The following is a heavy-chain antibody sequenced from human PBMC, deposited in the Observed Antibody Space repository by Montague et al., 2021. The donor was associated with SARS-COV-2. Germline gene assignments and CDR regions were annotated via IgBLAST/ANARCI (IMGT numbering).Heavy chain of an antibody. D-gene: IGHD5-12*01. Sequence: SETLSLTCTVSGGSVSSSSYNWGWIRQPPGKGLEWIVSIYYTASTYYNPSLKSRVTISVDTSKIQFSLKLSSATAADSAVYYCARHITGPWNAFDIWGQGTMVTVSS. CDR3: ARHITGPWNAFDI. J-gene: IGHJ3*02. V-gene: IGHV4-39*01. CDR2: IYYTAST. CDR1: GGSVSSSSYN.